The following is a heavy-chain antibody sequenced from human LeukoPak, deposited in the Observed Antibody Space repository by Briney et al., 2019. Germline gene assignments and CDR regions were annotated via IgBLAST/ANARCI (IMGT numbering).Heavy chain of an antibody. J-gene: IGHJ4*02. CDR3: ARQGGYSSSPDF. V-gene: IGHV4-38-2*02. D-gene: IGHD6-13*01. Sequence: TSETLSLTCTVSGYSIRSGYYWGWIRQPPGKGLEWIGSIFHRGSTYFNPSLKSRVTISVDTSKNQFSLKLSSVTAADTAVYYCARQGGYSSSPDFWGQGTLVTVSS. CDR1: GYSIRSGYY. CDR2: IFHRGST.